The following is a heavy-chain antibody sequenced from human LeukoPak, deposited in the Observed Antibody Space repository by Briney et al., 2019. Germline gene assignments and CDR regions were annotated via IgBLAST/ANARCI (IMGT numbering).Heavy chain of an antibody. J-gene: IGHJ4*02. V-gene: IGHV4-61*02. Sequence: SETLSLTCTVSGGSISSSSYYWSWIRQPAGKGLEWISRIYTSGSTNYNPSLKSRVTISVDTSKNQFSLKLSSVTAADTAVYYSAERTALGYCSGGSCYSDFDYWGQETLVTVSS. CDR1: GGSISSSSYY. CDR2: IYTSGST. D-gene: IGHD2-15*01. CDR3: AERTALGYCSGGSCYSDFDY.